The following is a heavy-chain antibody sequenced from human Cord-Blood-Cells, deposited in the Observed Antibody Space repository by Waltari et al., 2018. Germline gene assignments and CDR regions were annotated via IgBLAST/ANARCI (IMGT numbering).Heavy chain of an antibody. D-gene: IGHD6-25*01. Sequence: QVQLQESGPGLVKPSETLSLTCTVAGGPISSHYWSWIRQPAGTGLEWIGRIYTSGSTNYNPSLKSRVTMSVDTSKNQFSLKLSSVTAADTAVYYCARESGPADGYYYYYYMDVWGKGTTVTVSS. CDR3: ARESGPADGYYYYYYMDV. CDR1: GGPISSHY. V-gene: IGHV4-4*07. J-gene: IGHJ6*03. CDR2: IYTSGST.